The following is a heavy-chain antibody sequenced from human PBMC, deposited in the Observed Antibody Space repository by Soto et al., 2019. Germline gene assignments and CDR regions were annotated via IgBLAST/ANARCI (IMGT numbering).Heavy chain of an antibody. D-gene: IGHD6-13*01. CDR1: AFTFSSYG. Sequence: PGGSLRLSCAASAFTFSSYGMHWVRQAPGKGLEWVAVIWYDGSKKYYADSMKGRLTISRDNSKNTLYLQINSLRAGDTAVYYCARGPHRIAAADTRYYFDYWGQGTMVTVYS. V-gene: IGHV3-33*01. J-gene: IGHJ4*02. CDR2: IWYDGSKK. CDR3: ARGPHRIAAADTRYYFDY.